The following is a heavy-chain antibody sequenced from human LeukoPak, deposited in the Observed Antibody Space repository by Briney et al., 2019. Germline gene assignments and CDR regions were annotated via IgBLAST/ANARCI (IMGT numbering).Heavy chain of an antibody. CDR2: MNPNSGNT. CDR1: GYTFTSYD. J-gene: IGHJ6*02. D-gene: IGHD3-9*01. V-gene: IGHV1-8*01. Sequence: GASVKVSCKASGYTFTSYDINWVRQATGQGLEWMGWMNPNSGNTGYAQKFQGRVTMTRNNSISTAYMELSSLRSEDTAVYYCARILTGYYYYYGMDVWGQGTTVTVSS. CDR3: ARILTGYYYYYGMDV.